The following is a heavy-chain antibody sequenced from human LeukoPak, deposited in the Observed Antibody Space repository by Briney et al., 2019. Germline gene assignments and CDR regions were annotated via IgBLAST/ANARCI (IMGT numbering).Heavy chain of an antibody. V-gene: IGHV3-11*01. J-gene: IGHJ6*02. Sequence: GGSLRLSCAASGFTFSDYFMSWIRQAPGKGLEWVSYTSSSGSTIYYADSVKGRFTISRDNAKNSLYLQMNSLRAEDTAVYYCAREAVTPYYGMDVWGQGTTVTVSS. D-gene: IGHD3-10*01. CDR1: GFTFSDYF. CDR3: AREAVTPYYGMDV. CDR2: TSSSGSTI.